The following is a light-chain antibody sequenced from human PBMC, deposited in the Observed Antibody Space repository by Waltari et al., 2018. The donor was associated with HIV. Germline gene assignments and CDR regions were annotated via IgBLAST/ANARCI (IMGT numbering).Light chain of an antibody. CDR1: SGDVGGYNF. CDR2: HVN. CDR3: CSYTSSGPRYVL. Sequence: QSALTQPASVSGSLGQSITISCTGTSGDVGGYNFVSWYQQHPGKAPKLIIYHVNSRPSGVSIRFSGSRSANTASLTISGLQAEDGADYFCCSYTSSGPRYVLFGGGTRLTVL. V-gene: IGLV2-14*03. J-gene: IGLJ2*01.